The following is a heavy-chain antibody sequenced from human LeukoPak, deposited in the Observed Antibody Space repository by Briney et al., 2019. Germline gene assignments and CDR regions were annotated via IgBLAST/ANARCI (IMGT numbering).Heavy chain of an antibody. Sequence: GGSLRLSCAGSGFPFSSDAMNWVRQAPGKGLEWVASISGSTGSTQYADSVKGRFTVSRDNSKNTLYLQMNSLRAEDTAVYYCAKSVAVAGLLDYWGQGTLVTVSS. J-gene: IGHJ4*02. CDR3: AKSVAVAGLLDY. CDR2: ISGSTGST. D-gene: IGHD6-19*01. CDR1: GFPFSSDA. V-gene: IGHV3-23*01.